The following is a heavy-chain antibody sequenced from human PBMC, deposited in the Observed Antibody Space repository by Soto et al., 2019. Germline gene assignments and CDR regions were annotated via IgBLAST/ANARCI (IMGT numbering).Heavy chain of an antibody. V-gene: IGHV3-23*01. CDR2: LTDNGGGT. CDR3: AKVVVPPSSGYYFDY. Sequence: GGSLRLSCEASGFTFSAYAMSWVRQAPGKGLEWVSALTDNGGGTYYADSVKGRFTVARDNFKNTLYLQMNSLRAEDTAIYYCAKVVVPPSSGYYFDYWGQGALVTVSS. CDR1: GFTFSAYA. D-gene: IGHD3-22*01. J-gene: IGHJ4*02.